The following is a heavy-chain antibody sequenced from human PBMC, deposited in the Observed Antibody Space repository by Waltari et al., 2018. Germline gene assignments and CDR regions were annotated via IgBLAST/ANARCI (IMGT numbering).Heavy chain of an antibody. V-gene: IGHV3-11*04. J-gene: IGHJ5*02. CDR1: GFIFPDYY. Sequence: QVQLVETVGGLVKPGGSLRLSCAASGFIFPDYYMGWIRQAPGRGLEWISYISSIGDTKYYADSVQGRFTISRDNAKNSLDLQMNSLRADDTAVYYCARCGTPDYSIENWFDPWGQGVLVTVSS. CDR2: ISSIGDTK. D-gene: IGHD1-1*01. CDR3: ARCGTPDYSIENWFDP.